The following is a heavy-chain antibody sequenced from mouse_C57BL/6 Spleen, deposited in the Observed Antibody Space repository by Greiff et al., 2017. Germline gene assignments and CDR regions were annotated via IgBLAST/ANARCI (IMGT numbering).Heavy chain of an antibody. CDR3: ASLGYWYFDV. V-gene: IGHV2-2*01. J-gene: IGHJ1*03. CDR2: IWSGGST. Sequence: QVQLQQSGPGLVQPSQSLSITCTVSGFSLTSYGVHWVRQSPGKGLEWLGVIWSGGSTDYNAAFISRLSISKDNSKSQVFFKMNSLQADDTAIYYCASLGYWYFDVWGTGTTVTVSS. CDR1: GFSLTSYG. D-gene: IGHD4-1*01.